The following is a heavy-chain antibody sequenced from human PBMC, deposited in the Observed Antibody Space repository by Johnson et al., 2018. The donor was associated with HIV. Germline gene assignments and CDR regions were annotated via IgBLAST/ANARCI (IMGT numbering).Heavy chain of an antibody. CDR3: ARDPLLHGSTFDI. V-gene: IGHV3-74*01. J-gene: IGHJ3*02. D-gene: IGHD3-10*01. Sequence: VQLVESGGGVVQPGRSLRLSCAASGFTFSSYWMHWFRQAPGNGLVWVSHTNSDGTSTSYADSVKGRFTISRDNAKNTLYLQMNSLRVEDTAVYYCARDPLLHGSTFDIWGPGTMVTVSS. CDR1: GFTFSSYW. CDR2: TNSDGTST.